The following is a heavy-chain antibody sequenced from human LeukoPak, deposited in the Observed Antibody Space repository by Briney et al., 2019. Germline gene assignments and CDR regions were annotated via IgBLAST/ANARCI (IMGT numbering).Heavy chain of an antibody. CDR1: GFTFSSYG. CDR3: AKIGYSGSGVGYYMDV. CDR2: IRYDGSNK. Sequence: GGSLRLSCAASGFTFSSYGFHWVRQAPGKGLEWVAFIRYDGSNKYYADSVKGRFTISRDNSKNTLYLQMNSLRAEDTAVYYCAKIGYSGSGVGYYMDVWDKGTTVTISS. J-gene: IGHJ6*03. D-gene: IGHD3-10*01. V-gene: IGHV3-30*02.